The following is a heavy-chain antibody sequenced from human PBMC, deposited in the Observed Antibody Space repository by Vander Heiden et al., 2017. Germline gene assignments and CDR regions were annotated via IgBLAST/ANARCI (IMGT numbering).Heavy chain of an antibody. CDR3: ARGKVNWFDP. J-gene: IGHJ5*02. CDR2: INNSGST. V-gene: IGHV4-34*01. Sequence: QVQLQQWGAGLLKPSETLSLTCAVYGGSFSGYYWSWIRQPPGKGLEWIGDINNSGSTNDNPSLKRRVTISVDTSKNQFSLKMRSVTAADTAVYDGARGKVNWFDPWGQGTMVTGYS. CDR1: GGSFSGYY.